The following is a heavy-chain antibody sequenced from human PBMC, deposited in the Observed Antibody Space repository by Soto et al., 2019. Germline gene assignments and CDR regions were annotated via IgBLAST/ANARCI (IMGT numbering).Heavy chain of an antibody. D-gene: IGHD6-19*01. CDR2: ISGSGGST. V-gene: IGHV3-23*01. CDR3: AKVSSSGWHGDSFDY. CDR1: GFTFSSYA. Sequence: VGSLRLSCAASGFTFSSYAMSWVRQAPGKGLEWVSAISGSGGSTYYADSVKGRFTISRDNSKNTLYLQMNSLRAEDTAVYYCAKVSSSGWHGDSFDYWGQGTLVTVSS. J-gene: IGHJ4*02.